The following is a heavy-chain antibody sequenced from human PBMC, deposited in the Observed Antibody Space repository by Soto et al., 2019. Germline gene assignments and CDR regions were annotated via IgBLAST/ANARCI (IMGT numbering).Heavy chain of an antibody. D-gene: IGHD3-9*01. V-gene: IGHV3-30*18. CDR2: ISYDGSNK. Sequence: QVQLVESGGGVVQPGRSLRLSCAASGFTFSSYGMHWVRQAPGKGLEWVAVISYDGSNKYYADSVKGRFTISRDNSKNPLSLQMTSLRAEDKAVYCCAKAADDFLTGYWGQRTLVTVSS. J-gene: IGHJ4*02. CDR1: GFTFSSYG. CDR3: AKAADDFLTGY.